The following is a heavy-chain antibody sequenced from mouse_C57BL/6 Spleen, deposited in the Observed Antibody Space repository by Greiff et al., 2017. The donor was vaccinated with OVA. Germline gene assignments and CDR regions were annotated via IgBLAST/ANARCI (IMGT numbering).Heavy chain of an antibody. CDR1: GYSITSGYY. D-gene: IGHD4-1*01. CDR3: ARDLELGYAMDY. J-gene: IGHJ4*01. CDR2: ISYDGSN. Sequence: EVKLMESGPGLVKPSQSLSLTCSVTGYSITSGYYWNWIRQFPGNKLEWMGYISYDGSNNYNPSLKNRISITRDTSKNQFFLKLNSVTTEDTATYYCARDLELGYAMDYWGQGTSVTVSS. V-gene: IGHV3-6*01.